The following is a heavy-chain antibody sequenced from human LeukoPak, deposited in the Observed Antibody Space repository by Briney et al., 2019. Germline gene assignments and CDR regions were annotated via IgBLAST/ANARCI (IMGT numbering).Heavy chain of an antibody. CDR3: ARRAGYWFDP. CDR2: IYYSGST. Sequence: SETLSLTCTVSGGSISSYYWSWIPQPPGKGLEWIGYIYYSGSTNYNPSLKSRVTISVDTSKNQFSLKLSSVTAADTAVYYCARRAGYWFDPWGQGTLVTVST. D-gene: IGHD6-19*01. J-gene: IGHJ5*02. V-gene: IGHV4-59*08. CDR1: GGSISSYY.